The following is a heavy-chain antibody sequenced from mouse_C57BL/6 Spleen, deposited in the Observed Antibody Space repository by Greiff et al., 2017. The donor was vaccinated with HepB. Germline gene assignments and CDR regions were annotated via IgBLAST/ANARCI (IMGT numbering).Heavy chain of an antibody. V-gene: IGHV1-81*01. CDR1: GYTFTSYG. CDR2: IYPRSGNT. CDR3: AREGLLRSYFDY. Sequence: VQLVESGAELARPGASVKLSCKASGYTFTSYGISWVKQRTGQGLEWIGEIYPRSGNTYYNEKFKGKATLTADKSSSTAYMELRSLTSEDSAVYFCAREGLLRSYFDYWGQGTTLTVSS. D-gene: IGHD1-1*01. J-gene: IGHJ2*01.